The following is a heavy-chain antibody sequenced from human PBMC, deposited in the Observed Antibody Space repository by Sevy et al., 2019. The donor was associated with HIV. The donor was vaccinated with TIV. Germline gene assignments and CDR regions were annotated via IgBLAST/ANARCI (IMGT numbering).Heavy chain of an antibody. CDR3: AREYYYDSSGRYVHYFDY. CDR1: GFTFSSYS. J-gene: IGHJ4*02. D-gene: IGHD3-22*01. CDR2: ISSSSSTI. V-gene: IGHV3-48*02. Sequence: GGSLRLSCAASGFTFSSYSMNWVRQAPGKGLEWVSYISSSSSTIYYADSVKGRFTISRDNVKNSLYLQMNSLRDEDTAVYYCAREYYYDSSGRYVHYFDYWGQGTLVTVSS.